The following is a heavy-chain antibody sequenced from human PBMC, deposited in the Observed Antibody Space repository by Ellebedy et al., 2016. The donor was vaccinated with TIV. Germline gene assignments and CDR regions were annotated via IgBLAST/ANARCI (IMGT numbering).Heavy chain of an antibody. V-gene: IGHV1-8*01. CDR3: ARVFATGVRHLPW. J-gene: IGHJ4*02. CDR2: MNPNSGNT. D-gene: IGHD4-23*01. Sequence: ASVKVSXKASGYTFTSYDINWVQQATGQGPEWMGWMNPNSGNTGYAQKFQGRISMTRNTSISTAYMELSSLRSEDTAVYYCARVFATGVRHLPWWGQGTLVTVSS. CDR1: GYTFTSYD.